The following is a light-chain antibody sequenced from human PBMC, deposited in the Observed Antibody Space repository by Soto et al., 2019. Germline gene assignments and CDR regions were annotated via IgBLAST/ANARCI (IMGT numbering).Light chain of an antibody. Sequence: AIQLTQSPSSLSASVGDRVTITCRASQGISSALAWYQQKPGKAPKSLIYDASSLESGVPSRFSGSGSGTDCTLTISSLQPEDFATHYCQQFNNYPLTFGRGTKVDIK. CDR3: QQFNNYPLT. V-gene: IGKV1D-13*01. CDR1: QGISSA. CDR2: DAS. J-gene: IGKJ3*01.